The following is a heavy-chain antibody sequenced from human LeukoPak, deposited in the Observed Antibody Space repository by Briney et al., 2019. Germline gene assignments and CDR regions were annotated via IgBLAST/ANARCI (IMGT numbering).Heavy chain of an antibody. Sequence: PGGSLRLSCAASGFTFSSYGMHWVRQAPGKGLEWVAVIWYDGSNKYYADSVEGRFTISRDNSKNTLYLQMNSLRAEDTAVYYCARANVESEYYYGSGSYYEFDYWGQGTLVTVSS. CDR3: ARANVESEYYYGSGSYYEFDY. CDR2: IWYDGSNK. J-gene: IGHJ4*02. D-gene: IGHD3-10*01. CDR1: GFTFSSYG. V-gene: IGHV3-33*01.